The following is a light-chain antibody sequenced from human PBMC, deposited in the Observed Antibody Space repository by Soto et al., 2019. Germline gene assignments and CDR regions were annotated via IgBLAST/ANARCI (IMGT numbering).Light chain of an antibody. CDR1: QSISSK. CDR3: QQYYNWQPR. CDR2: GAS. V-gene: IGKV3-15*01. J-gene: IGKJ1*01. Sequence: EILMTQSPATLSVSPGERVTLSCRASQSISSKLAWYQQRPGQAPRLLIYGASTRATGIPSRFSGSGSGTEFTLTITSLQPEDNALYYCQQYYNWQPRFGQGTKVEIK.